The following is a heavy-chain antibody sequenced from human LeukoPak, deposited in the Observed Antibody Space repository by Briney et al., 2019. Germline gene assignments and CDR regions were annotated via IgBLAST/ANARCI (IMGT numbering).Heavy chain of an antibody. V-gene: IGHV4-59*01. D-gene: IGHD3-22*01. CDR3: AREGGHYYDSSGYWHYFDY. J-gene: IGHJ4*02. CDR2: IYYIGST. CDR1: GGSISRYY. Sequence: SETLSLTCTVSGGSISRYYWSWIRQPPGKGLEWIGYIYYIGSTNYNPSLKSRVTISVDTSKNQFSLKLSSVTAADTAVYYCAREGGHYYDSSGYWHYFDYWGQGTLVTVSS.